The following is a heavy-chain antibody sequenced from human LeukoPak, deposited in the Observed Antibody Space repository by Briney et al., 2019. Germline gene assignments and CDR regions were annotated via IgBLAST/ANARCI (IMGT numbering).Heavy chain of an antibody. CDR3: ARGPPPYTEGDLFYYYGLDV. CDR2: IVPILSTT. CDR1: GGTFSSYA. D-gene: IGHD3-16*01. V-gene: IGHV1-69*13. J-gene: IGHJ6*02. Sequence: SVKVSCKASGGTFSSYAISWVRQAPGQGLEWMGGIVPILSTTNYARKFQGRVTMTAGESTSTAYMELSSLRSDDTAVYYCARGPPPYTEGDLFYYYGLDVWGQGTTVTVSS.